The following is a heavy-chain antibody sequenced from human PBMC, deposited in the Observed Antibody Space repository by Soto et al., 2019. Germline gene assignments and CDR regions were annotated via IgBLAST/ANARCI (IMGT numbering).Heavy chain of an antibody. J-gene: IGHJ4*02. V-gene: IGHV3-30-3*01. CDR1: GFTFSSYA. CDR3: ARDQPVDDYVWGSYTPYY. CDR2: ISYDGSNK. Sequence: GGSLRLSCAASGFTFSSYAMHWVRQAPGKGLEWVAVISYDGSNKYYADSVKGRFTISRDNSKNTLYLQMNSLRAEDTAVYYCARDQPVDDYVWGSYTPYYWGQGTLVTVYS. D-gene: IGHD3-16*01.